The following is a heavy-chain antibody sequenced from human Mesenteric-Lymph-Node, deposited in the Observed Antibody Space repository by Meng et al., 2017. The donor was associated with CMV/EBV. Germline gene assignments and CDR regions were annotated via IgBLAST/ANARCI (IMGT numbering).Heavy chain of an antibody. Sequence: GGSLRLSCAASGFTFISYGMSWVRQAPGKGLEWVAFIRYDGSNKYYADSVKGRFTISRDNSKNTLYLQMNSLRAEDTAVYYCAKDQGYISLAVTTPDYWGQGTLVTVSS. V-gene: IGHV3-30*02. CDR1: GFTFISYG. CDR2: IRYDGSNK. D-gene: IGHD6-13*01. CDR3: AKDQGYISLAVTTPDY. J-gene: IGHJ4*02.